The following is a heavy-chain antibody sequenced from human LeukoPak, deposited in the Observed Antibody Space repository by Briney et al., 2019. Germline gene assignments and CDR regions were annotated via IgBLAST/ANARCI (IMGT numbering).Heavy chain of an antibody. CDR1: GGSISSSSYY. V-gene: IGHV4-61*01. Sequence: SETLSLTCTVSGGSISSSSYYWSWIRQPPGKGLEWIGYIYYSGSTNYNPSLKSRVTISVDTSKNQFSLKLSSVAAADTAVYYCARATLVGATFMDYWGQGTLVTVSS. D-gene: IGHD1-26*01. CDR2: IYYSGST. J-gene: IGHJ4*02. CDR3: ARATLVGATFMDY.